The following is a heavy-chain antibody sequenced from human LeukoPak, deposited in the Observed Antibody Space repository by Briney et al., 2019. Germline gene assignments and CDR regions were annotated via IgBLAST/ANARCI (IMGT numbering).Heavy chain of an antibody. CDR3: ARGLLLLWFGELLGLQRRGNNNWFDP. CDR1: GYTFTSYG. Sequence: ASVKVSCKASGYTFTSYGINWVRQATGQGLEWMGWMNPNSGNTGYAQKFQGRVTMTRNTSISTAYMELSSLRSEDTAVYYCARGLLLLWFGELLGLQRRGNNNWFDPWGQGTLVTVSS. V-gene: IGHV1-8*01. D-gene: IGHD3-10*01. CDR2: MNPNSGNT. J-gene: IGHJ5*02.